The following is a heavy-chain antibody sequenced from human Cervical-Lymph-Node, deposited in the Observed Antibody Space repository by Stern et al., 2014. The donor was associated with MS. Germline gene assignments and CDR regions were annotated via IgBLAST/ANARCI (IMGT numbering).Heavy chain of an antibody. CDR1: GDTFNSFD. V-gene: IGHV1-69*01. Sequence: VQLVQSGAEVKKPGSSVKVSCKASGDTFNSFDIGWVRQAPGQGPEWVGGITPLFGTADYAQRVQGRVTITADESTSTTCMELSRLRSEDTAIYYCARHQGGVAAFWGQGTLVTVSS. D-gene: IGHD6-13*01. J-gene: IGHJ4*02. CDR2: ITPLFGTA. CDR3: ARHQGGVAAF.